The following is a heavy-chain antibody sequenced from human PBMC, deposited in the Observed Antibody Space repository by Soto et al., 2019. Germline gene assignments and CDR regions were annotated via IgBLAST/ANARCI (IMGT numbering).Heavy chain of an antibody. D-gene: IGHD3-22*01. CDR1: GSAFSGLD. CDR2: MNPSGDT. V-gene: IGHV1-8*01. Sequence: QVQLVQSGAEVKKPGASVKVSCKASGSAFSGLDINWVRQATGQGLEWVGWMNPSGDTGYAQQFQGRVSLTRDTSMNTAYMELSSLRSEDTAVYYCGRYQIGKGFTDWGQGTLVTVSS. CDR3: GRYQIGKGFTD. J-gene: IGHJ4*02.